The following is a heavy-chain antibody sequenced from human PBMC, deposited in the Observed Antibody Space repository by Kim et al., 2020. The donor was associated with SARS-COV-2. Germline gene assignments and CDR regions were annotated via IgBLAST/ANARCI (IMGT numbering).Heavy chain of an antibody. D-gene: IGHD3-9*01. CDR3: AKDPSWGGDILTGYYGMDV. CDR1: GFTFSSYG. Sequence: GGSLRLSCAASGFTFSSYGMHWVRQAPGKGLEWVAVISYDGSNKYYADSVKGRFTISRDNSKNTLYLQMNSLRAEDTAVYYCAKDPSWGGDILTGYYGMDVWGQGTTVTVSS. V-gene: IGHV3-30*18. J-gene: IGHJ6*02. CDR2: ISYDGSNK.